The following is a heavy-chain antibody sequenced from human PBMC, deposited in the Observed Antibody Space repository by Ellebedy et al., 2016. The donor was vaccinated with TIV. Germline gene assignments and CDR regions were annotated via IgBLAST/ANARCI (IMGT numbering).Heavy chain of an antibody. D-gene: IGHD6-19*01. J-gene: IGHJ3*02. Sequence: MPSETLSLTCTVSGYSISSGSYWGWIRQPPGKGLEWIGRIYHSGSTYYNPSLKSRVTTSVHTSKNQVSLTLGSVTAADTAVYYCATRILAVALNAFDIWGKGTMVTVSS. CDR1: GYSISSGSY. CDR3: ATRILAVALNAFDI. V-gene: IGHV4-38-2*02. CDR2: IYHSGST.